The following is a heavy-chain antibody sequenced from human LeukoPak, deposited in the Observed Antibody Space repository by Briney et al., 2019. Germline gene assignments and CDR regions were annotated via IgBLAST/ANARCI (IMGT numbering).Heavy chain of an antibody. CDR3: ARGEGIFFDY. D-gene: IGHD3-3*01. V-gene: IGHV1-18*01. CDR2: VSAYNGNT. J-gene: IGHJ4*02. CDR1: GYTFTNFA. Sequence: SVKVSCKASGYTFTNFAISWVRQAPGQGLEWMGWVSAYNGNTNYAQKFQGRVSMTTGTSTSTAYMDLRSLRSDDTAVYYCARGEGIFFDYWGQGTLVTVSS.